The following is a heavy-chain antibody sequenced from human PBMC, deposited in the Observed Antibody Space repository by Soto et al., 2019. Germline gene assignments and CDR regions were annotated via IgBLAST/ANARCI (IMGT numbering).Heavy chain of an antibody. J-gene: IGHJ6*02. D-gene: IGHD3-3*01. CDR2: FDPEDGET. CDR1: GYTLTELS. V-gene: IGHV1-24*01. CDR3: ARDKVVRFLEWLPADGMDV. Sequence: ASVKVSCKVSGYTLTELSMHWVRQAPGKGLEWMGGFDPEDGETIYAQKFQGRVTMTEDTSTDTAYMELSSLRSEDTAVYYCARDKVVRFLEWLPADGMDVWGQGTTVTVSS.